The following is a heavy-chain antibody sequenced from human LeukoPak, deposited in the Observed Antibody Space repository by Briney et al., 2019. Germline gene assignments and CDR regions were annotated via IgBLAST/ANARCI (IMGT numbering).Heavy chain of an antibody. CDR1: GFTFSTYG. V-gene: IGHV3-48*02. Sequence: GGSLRLSCAASGFTFSTYGINWVRQAPGKGLEWVSYISRGSDSIHYADSLKGRFTVSRDNAKNSLFLQMNSLRDEDTAVYYCARAEALLPYLYWGQGTLVTVSS. CDR3: ARAEALLPYLY. D-gene: IGHD2-15*01. J-gene: IGHJ4*02. CDR2: ISRGSDSI.